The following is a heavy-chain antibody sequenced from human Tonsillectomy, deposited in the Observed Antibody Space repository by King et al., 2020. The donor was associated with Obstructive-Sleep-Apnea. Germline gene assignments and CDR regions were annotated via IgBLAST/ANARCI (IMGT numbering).Heavy chain of an antibody. J-gene: IGHJ2*01. CDR1: GGTFSNYA. CDR2: IVPIVGIP. CDR3: ARDAVYGSGNYHWYFDL. D-gene: IGHD3-10*01. V-gene: IGHV1-69*04. Sequence: QLVQSGAEVKKPGSSVKVSCKASGGTFSNYALSWVRQVPRQGLEWMGSIVPIVGIPNYAQKLQGRVTITAAKSTRTAYMELSSLTSEDTAVYFCARDAVYGSGNYHWYFDLWGRGTLVTVSS.